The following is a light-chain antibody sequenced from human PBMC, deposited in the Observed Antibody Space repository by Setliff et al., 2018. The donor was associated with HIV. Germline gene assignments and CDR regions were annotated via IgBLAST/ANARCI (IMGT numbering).Light chain of an antibody. Sequence: QSVLAQPPSASGTPGQRVTIFCSGSVSNIGTNTVNWYQQLPGTAPKLLIYSDDQRPSGVPDRFSGSKSGTSASLAISGLQSEDEADYYCAAWDDSLKRVFGGGTQRTVL. CDR2: SDD. J-gene: IGLJ2*01. CDR3: AAWDDSLKRV. V-gene: IGLV1-44*01. CDR1: VSNIGTNT.